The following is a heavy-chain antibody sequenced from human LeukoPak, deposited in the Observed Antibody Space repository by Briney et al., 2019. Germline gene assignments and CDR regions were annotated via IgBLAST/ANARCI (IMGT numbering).Heavy chain of an antibody. CDR2: INHSGST. Sequence: SGTLSLTCAVSGGSISSSNWWSWVRRPPGKGLEWIGEINHSGSTNYNPSLKSRVTISVDTSKNQFSLKLSSVTAADTAVYYCARKSYYGSGSYRIDYGMDVWGKGTTVTVSS. CDR3: ARKSYYGSGSYRIDYGMDV. D-gene: IGHD3-10*01. V-gene: IGHV4-4*02. CDR1: GGSISSSNW. J-gene: IGHJ6*04.